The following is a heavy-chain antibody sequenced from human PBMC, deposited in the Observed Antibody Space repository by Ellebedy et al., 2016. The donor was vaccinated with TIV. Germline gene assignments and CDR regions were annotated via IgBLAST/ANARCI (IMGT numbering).Heavy chain of an antibody. D-gene: IGHD5-18*01. CDR3: ARDLGYSYGHYGMDV. CDR2: IWYDGSNK. CDR1: GFTFSSYG. J-gene: IGHJ6*02. V-gene: IGHV3-33*01. Sequence: GESLKISCAASGFTFSSYGMHWVRQAPGKGLEWVAVIWYDGSNKYYADSVKGRFTISRDNSKNTLYLQMNRLRAEDTAVYYCARDLGYSYGHYGMDVWGQGTTVTVSS.